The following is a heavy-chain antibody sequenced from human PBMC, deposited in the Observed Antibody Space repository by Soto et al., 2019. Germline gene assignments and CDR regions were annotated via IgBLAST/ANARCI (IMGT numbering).Heavy chain of an antibody. Sequence: QVQLVQSGAEMKKPGSSVKVSCKASGGSLNNYLITWVRQAPGQGLEWLGEIVPLSGATNSAQKFQGRVTITADDSTKTAYMELRSLRPEATAMYFCERGGVDTVKFDYWGQGTLVTVSS. CDR2: IVPLSGAT. V-gene: IGHV1-69*01. J-gene: IGHJ4*02. D-gene: IGHD5-18*01. CDR1: GGSLNNYL. CDR3: ERGGVDTVKFDY.